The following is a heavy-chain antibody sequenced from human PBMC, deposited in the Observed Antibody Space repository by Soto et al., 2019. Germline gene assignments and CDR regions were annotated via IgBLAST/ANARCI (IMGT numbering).Heavy chain of an antibody. CDR1: GGTFSSYA. CDR2: IIPIFGTA. Sequence: QVQLVQSGAEVKKPGSSVKVSCKASGGTFSSYAISWVRQAPGQGLEWMGGIIPIFGTANYAQKFQGRVTITADKSTSTAHMELSSLRSEDTAVYYCATHPVVVVAAIVYWYFDLWGRGTLVTVSS. D-gene: IGHD2-15*01. V-gene: IGHV1-69*06. CDR3: ATHPVVVVAAIVYWYFDL. J-gene: IGHJ2*01.